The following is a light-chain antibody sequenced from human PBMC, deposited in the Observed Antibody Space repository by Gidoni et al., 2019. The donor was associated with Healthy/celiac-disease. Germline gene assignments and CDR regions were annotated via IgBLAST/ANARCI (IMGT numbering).Light chain of an antibody. V-gene: IGLV3-1*01. CDR1: KLGDKY. J-gene: IGLJ2*01. Sequence: SYELTQPPAVSVSPGQTASITCSGDKLGDKYACWSQPKPGKSPVLVIYQDSKRPSGIPERFSGSNSGNTATLTISGTQAMDEADYYCQAWDSSTAVIFGGGTKLTVL. CDR2: QDS. CDR3: QAWDSSTAVI.